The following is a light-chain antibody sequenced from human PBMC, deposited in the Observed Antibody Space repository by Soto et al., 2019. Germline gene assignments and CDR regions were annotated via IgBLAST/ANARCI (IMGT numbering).Light chain of an antibody. Sequence: DIQMTQSPSTLSSSVGDRVTITCRATQTINTRLAWYQQKSGKAPKLLIYDASSLESGVPSRFSGSGSGTEFTLTISGLQPDDFATYYCQHYDTYRATFGLGTKVDI. CDR3: QHYDTYRAT. J-gene: IGKJ1*01. V-gene: IGKV1-5*01. CDR2: DAS. CDR1: QTINTR.